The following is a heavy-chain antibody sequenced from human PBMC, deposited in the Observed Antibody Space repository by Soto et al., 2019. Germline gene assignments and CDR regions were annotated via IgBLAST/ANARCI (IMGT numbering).Heavy chain of an antibody. CDR1: GFTFSDYW. D-gene: IGHD3-3*01. CDR3: ARDVEKRRSYDFWSGSLH. CDR2: MKQDGSEK. J-gene: IGHJ4*01. V-gene: IGHV3-7*01. Sequence: EVQLVESGGGLVQPGGSLRLSCAASGFTFSDYWMSWVRQAPGKGLEWVANMKQDGSEKYYVASVKGRFTIYRDNAQNLLYMEMNNLRADDTAVYYCARDVEKRRSYDFWSGSLHWGHGSLVSVSS.